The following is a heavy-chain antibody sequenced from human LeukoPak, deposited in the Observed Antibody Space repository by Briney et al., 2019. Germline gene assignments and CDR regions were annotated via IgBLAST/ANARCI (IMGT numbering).Heavy chain of an antibody. V-gene: IGHV1-2*02. D-gene: IGHD1-7*01. CDR1: GYTFTGYY. J-gene: IGHJ3*02. Sequence: VASVKVSCKASGYTFTGYYMHWVRQAPGQGLEWMGWINPNSGGTNYAQKFQGRVTMTRDTSISTAYMELSRLRSEDTAVYYCAGITGTTGDAFDIWGQGTMVTVSS. CDR3: AGITGTTGDAFDI. CDR2: INPNSGGT.